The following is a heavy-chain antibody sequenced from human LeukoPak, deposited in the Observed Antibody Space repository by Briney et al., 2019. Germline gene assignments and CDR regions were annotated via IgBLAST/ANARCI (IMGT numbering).Heavy chain of an antibody. CDR3: ARGVPAADYYYYYYMDV. CDR1: GGTFSSYT. D-gene: IGHD2-2*01. V-gene: IGHV1-69*02. CDR2: IIPILGIA. Sequence: GASVKVSCKASGGTFSSYTISWVRQAPGQGLEWMGRIIPILGIANYAQKFQGRVTITADESTSTAYMELSSLRSEDTAVYYCARGVPAADYYYYYYMDVWGKGTTVTVSS. J-gene: IGHJ6*03.